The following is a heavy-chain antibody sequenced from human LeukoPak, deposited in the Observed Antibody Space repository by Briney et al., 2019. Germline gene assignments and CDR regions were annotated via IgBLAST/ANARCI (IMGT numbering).Heavy chain of an antibody. CDR1: GGSISSYY. CDR2: IYTSGST. J-gene: IGHJ5*02. D-gene: IGHD4-11*01. V-gene: IGHV4-4*09. Sequence: PSETLSLTCTVSGGSISSYYWSWLRQPPGKGLEWIGYIYTSGSTNYNPSLKSRVTISVDTSKNQFSLKVGSVTAADTAGYYCARRGVTLVGWFDPWGQGTLVTVSS. CDR3: ARRGVTLVGWFDP.